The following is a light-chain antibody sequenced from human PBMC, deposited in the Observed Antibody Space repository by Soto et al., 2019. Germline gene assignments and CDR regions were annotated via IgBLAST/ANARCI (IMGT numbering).Light chain of an antibody. CDR2: AAS. CDR1: QGISRY. CDR3: QQLNTYPVT. V-gene: IGKV1-9*01. J-gene: IGKJ4*01. Sequence: IQLTQSPSSLSASVGDSVTITCRASQGISRYLAWYQQKPGRAPQLLISAASTLQSGVPSRFSGSGSGTRFTLVISSLQPEDFATYYCQQLNTYPVTFGGGTKVDIK.